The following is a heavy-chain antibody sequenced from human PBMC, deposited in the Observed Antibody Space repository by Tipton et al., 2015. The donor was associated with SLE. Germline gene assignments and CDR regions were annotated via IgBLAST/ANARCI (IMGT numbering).Heavy chain of an antibody. D-gene: IGHD1-26*01. Sequence: SLRLSCAASGFTFSTYWMSWVRQAPGKGLEWVANIKQDGGEQNYVDSVKGRLIISRDNAKNGLYLQMNNLRAEDTAVYYCAREGGSYYPSYYFDYWGQGTLVTVSS. V-gene: IGHV3-7*01. CDR2: IKQDGGEQ. J-gene: IGHJ4*02. CDR1: GFTFSTYW. CDR3: AREGGSYYPSYYFDY.